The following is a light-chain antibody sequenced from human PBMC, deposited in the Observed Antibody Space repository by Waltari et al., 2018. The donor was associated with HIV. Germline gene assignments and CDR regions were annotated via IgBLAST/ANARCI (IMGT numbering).Light chain of an antibody. CDR3: QQYSTDSCT. J-gene: IGKJ2*02. CDR1: QTVDRW. CDR2: KAS. V-gene: IGKV1-5*03. Sequence: DIQMTQIPSFLSASVGDRVTTTCRASQTVDRWLAWYQQKPGHAPKLLIYKASSLESGVPSRFSGRGSGKEFSLTISSLQPDDFATYDCQQYSTDSCTFGQGTKLDIK.